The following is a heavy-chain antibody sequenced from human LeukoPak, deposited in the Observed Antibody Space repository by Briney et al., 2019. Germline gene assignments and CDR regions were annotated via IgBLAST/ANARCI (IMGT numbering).Heavy chain of an antibody. J-gene: IGHJ4*02. D-gene: IGHD6-6*01. CDR3: AKWGIAARHFDY. V-gene: IGHV3-23*01. CDR1: GFTFSSYA. CDR2: ISGSGGST. Sequence: GGSLRLSCAASGFTFSSYAMSWVRQAPGKGLEWVSAISGSGGSTYYADSVKGRFTISRDDSKNTLYLQMNSLRAEDTAVYYCAKWGIAARHFDYWGQGTLVTVSS.